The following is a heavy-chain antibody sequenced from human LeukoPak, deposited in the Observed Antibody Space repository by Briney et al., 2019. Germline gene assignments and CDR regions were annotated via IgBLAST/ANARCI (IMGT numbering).Heavy chain of an antibody. D-gene: IGHD3-16*01. Sequence: PGRSLRLSCAASGFTFSRLGMQWVRQAPGKELEWVAMIWHDGSVEEYAASVKGRFTISRDNSRDTLFLQMNRLRDDDTAVYYCAKEGDQFRGYLDAWGKGTTVTVSS. J-gene: IGHJ6*03. CDR1: GFTFSRLG. V-gene: IGHV3-33*06. CDR3: AKEGDQFRGYLDA. CDR2: IWHDGSVE.